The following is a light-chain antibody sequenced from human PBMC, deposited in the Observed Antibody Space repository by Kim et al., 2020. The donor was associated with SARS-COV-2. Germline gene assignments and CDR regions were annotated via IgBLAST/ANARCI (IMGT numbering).Light chain of an antibody. CDR2: WAS. V-gene: IGKV4-1*01. Sequence: DIVMTQSPDSLAVSLGERATINCKSSQSVVYSSNNKNYLAWYQQKPGQPPKLLIYWASTRESGVPDRFSGSGSGTDFTLTISSLQAEDVAVYYCQQYYSTPPITFGQGTRLEIK. CDR1: QSVVYSSNNKNY. J-gene: IGKJ5*01. CDR3: QQYYSTPPIT.